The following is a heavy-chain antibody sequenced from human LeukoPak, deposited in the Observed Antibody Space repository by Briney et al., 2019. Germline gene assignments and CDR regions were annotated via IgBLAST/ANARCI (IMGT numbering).Heavy chain of an antibody. Sequence: ASVKVSCKASGYTFTDYYIHWVRQAPGQGLEWMGWINPNSGGTNYAQKFQGRVTVTTDTSISTAYMEMSRLISDDTAVYYCVRVRSYYYGMDVWGQGTTVTVSS. CDR1: GYTFTDYY. CDR3: VRVRSYYYGMDV. CDR2: INPNSGGT. J-gene: IGHJ6*02. V-gene: IGHV1-2*02.